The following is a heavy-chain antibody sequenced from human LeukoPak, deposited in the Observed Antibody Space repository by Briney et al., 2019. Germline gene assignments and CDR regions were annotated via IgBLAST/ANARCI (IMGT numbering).Heavy chain of an antibody. CDR1: GFTFSSYW. CDR2: IKQDGSEK. V-gene: IGHV3-7*01. Sequence: GGSLRLSCAASGFTFSSYWMSWVRQAPGKGLERVANIKQDGSEKYYVDSVKGRFTISRGNAKNSLYLQMNSLRAEDTAVYYCARDGSGWSYYFDYWGQGTLVTVSS. D-gene: IGHD6-19*01. J-gene: IGHJ4*02. CDR3: ARDGSGWSYYFDY.